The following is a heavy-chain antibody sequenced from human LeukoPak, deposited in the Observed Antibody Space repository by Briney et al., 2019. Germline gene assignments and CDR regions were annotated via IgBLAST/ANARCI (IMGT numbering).Heavy chain of an antibody. Sequence: ASVKVSCKASGYTFTDYYMHWVRQAPGQGPEWMGWINSNSGATNYAQKFQGRVTMTRDTSISTVYMELSSLRSDDTAVYYCARDSSGWYVADYWGQGTLVTVSS. CDR1: GYTFTDYY. V-gene: IGHV1-2*02. J-gene: IGHJ4*02. CDR3: ARDSSGWYVADY. CDR2: INSNSGAT. D-gene: IGHD6-19*01.